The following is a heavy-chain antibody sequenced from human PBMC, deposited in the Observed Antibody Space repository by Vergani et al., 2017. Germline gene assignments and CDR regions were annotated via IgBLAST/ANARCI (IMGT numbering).Heavy chain of an antibody. J-gene: IGHJ3*02. CDR1: GFIFSDHY. CDR2: IRNKANDYTT. CDR3: VRVKGSNWNDHLYFI. Sequence: VQLVESGGGVVQPGRSLRLSCAASGFIFSDHYMDWVRQAPGKGLEWVGRIRNKANDYTTQYAASVKGRFTISRDDSKSYLYLQINSLQTENTALYYCVRVKGSNWNDHLYFIWGQGTLVTVSS. V-gene: IGHV3-72*01. D-gene: IGHD1-1*01.